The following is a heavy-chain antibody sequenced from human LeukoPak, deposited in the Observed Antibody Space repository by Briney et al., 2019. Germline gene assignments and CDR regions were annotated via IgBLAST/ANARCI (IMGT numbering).Heavy chain of an antibody. Sequence: GGSLRLSCSASGFTFRGYEMIWVRQAPGKGLEWLSYISTSGSTRYYADSVKGRFTISRDDAKDSLFLQMNSLRAEDTAVYYCAREAGAPGYFFDYWGQGTLVTVSS. V-gene: IGHV3-48*03. D-gene: IGHD3-22*01. CDR3: AREAGAPGYFFDY. CDR1: GFTFRGYE. J-gene: IGHJ4*02. CDR2: ISTSGSTR.